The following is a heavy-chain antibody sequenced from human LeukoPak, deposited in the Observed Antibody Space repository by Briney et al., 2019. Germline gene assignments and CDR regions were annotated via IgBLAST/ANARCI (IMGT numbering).Heavy chain of an antibody. V-gene: IGHV3-66*04. CDR3: ARRAGAYSHPYDY. J-gene: IGHJ4*02. CDR2: IYSGGST. D-gene: IGHD4/OR15-4a*01. Sequence: PGGSLRLSCAASEFSVGSNYKTWVRQAPGKGLEWVSLIYSGGSTYYADSVKGRFTISRDNSKNTLYLQMNSLRAEDTAVYYCARRAGAYSHPYDYWGQGTLVTVSS. CDR1: EFSVGSNY.